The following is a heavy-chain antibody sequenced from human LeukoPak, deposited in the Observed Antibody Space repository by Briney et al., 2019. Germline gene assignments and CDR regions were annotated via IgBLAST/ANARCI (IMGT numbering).Heavy chain of an antibody. V-gene: IGHV1-18*01. CDR2: INAYNGDT. Sequence: ASVKVSCKASGYTFTNYGVSWVRQAPGQGHEWMGWINAYNGDTHYAQNLQGRLTMTTDTSTSMAFMELRSLRPDDTAVYFCARWGLVAPGTYYYYYMDVWGRGTTVTVSS. D-gene: IGHD2-2*01. CDR1: GYTFTNYG. CDR3: ARWGLVAPGTYYYYYMDV. J-gene: IGHJ6*03.